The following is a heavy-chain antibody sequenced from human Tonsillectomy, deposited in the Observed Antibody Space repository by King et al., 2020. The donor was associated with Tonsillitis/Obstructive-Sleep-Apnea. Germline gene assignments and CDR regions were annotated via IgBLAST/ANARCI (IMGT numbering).Heavy chain of an antibody. V-gene: IGHV4-4*02. CDR3: ARKYCSSTSCYHFDY. Sequence: QLQESGPGLVKPSGTLSLTCAVSGGSISSRNWWSWVRQPPGKGLEWIGEIYHSGSTNYNPSLKSRVTISVDKAKNQFSLKLSSVTAADTAVYYCARKYCSSTSCYHFDYWGQGTLVTVSS. CDR2: IYHSGST. CDR1: GGSISSRNW. J-gene: IGHJ4*02. D-gene: IGHD2-2*01.